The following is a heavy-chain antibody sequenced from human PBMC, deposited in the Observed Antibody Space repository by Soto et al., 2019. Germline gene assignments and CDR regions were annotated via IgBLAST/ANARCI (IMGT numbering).Heavy chain of an antibody. CDR3: ARGGWYRGGWFDA. D-gene: IGHD6-19*01. CDR1: GFTFSTTT. V-gene: IGHV3-48*01. CDR2: ISSVIDSI. J-gene: IGHJ5*02. Sequence: GGSLRLSCAASGFTFSTTTMNWVRQVPGKGLEWVSYISSVIDSIYYADSVEGRFTISRDNAKNTLYLQMNSLRVEDTAVYYCARGGWYRGGWFDAWGQGTLVTVSS.